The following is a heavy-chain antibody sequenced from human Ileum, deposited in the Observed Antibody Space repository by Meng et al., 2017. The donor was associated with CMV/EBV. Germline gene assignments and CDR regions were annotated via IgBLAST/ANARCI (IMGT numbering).Heavy chain of an antibody. Sequence: QDPLQEAGPGLVTPSQTLSLPGTVSGGSIGVSDYYWSWIRQPVGKGLEWIGRISTTGSTNYNPSVNSRVTISLDTSKNQFSLKLTSVTAADTAVYYCARDGPKYSSSSGLDYWGQGTLVTVSS. D-gene: IGHD6-6*01. CDR1: GGSIGVSDYY. J-gene: IGHJ4*02. CDR2: ISTTGST. CDR3: ARDGPKYSSSSGLDY. V-gene: IGHV4-61*02.